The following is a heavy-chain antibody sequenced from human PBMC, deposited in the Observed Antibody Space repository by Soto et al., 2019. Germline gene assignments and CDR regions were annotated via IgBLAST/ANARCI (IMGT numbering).Heavy chain of an antibody. CDR1: GFSLSTSGVG. D-gene: IGHD3-22*01. CDR3: VHPYSDSSSYYGYFDY. J-gene: IGHJ4*02. Sequence: QITLKESGPTLVKPTQTLTLTCTFSGFSLSTSGVGVGWIRQSPGKALEWLALIYWEGEERYSPSLKSRLTITKDTSKKQVVLRMTNMDPVDTATYFCVHPYSDSSSYYGYFDYWGQGALVTVSS. CDR2: IYWEGEE. V-gene: IGHV2-5*02.